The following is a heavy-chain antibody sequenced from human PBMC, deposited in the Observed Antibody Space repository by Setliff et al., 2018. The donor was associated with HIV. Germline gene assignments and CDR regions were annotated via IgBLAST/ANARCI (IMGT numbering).Heavy chain of an antibody. CDR3: ARVSRGGSSPGWFDP. CDR2: IYHTGST. J-gene: IGHJ5*02. D-gene: IGHD6-6*01. V-gene: IGHV4-4*02. Sequence: SETLSLTCDVSGGSISSFNWWSWVRQSPGKGLEWIGEIYHTGSTNYSPPLKSRVTISVDNSKNQFSLKLSSVTAADTAVYYCARVSRGGSSPGWFDPWGQGTLVTVSS. CDR1: GGSISSFNW.